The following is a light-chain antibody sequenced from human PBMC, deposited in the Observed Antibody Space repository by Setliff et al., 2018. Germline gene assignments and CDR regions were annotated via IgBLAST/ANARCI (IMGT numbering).Light chain of an antibody. CDR3: SSYTGSTTLV. CDR2: EVG. J-gene: IGLJ2*01. CDR1: SSDVGGYNR. V-gene: IGLV2-18*02. Sequence: QSVLTQPPSVSGSPGQSVAISCTGSSSDVGGYNRVSWYQQSPDTAPTLIIYEVGQRPSGVPERFSGSKSGNTAPLTISGLRPEDEADYYCSSYTGSTTLVFGGGTQLTVL.